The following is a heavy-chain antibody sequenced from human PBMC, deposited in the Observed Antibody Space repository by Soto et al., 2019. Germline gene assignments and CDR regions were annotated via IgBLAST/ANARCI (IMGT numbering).Heavy chain of an antibody. D-gene: IGHD2-8*01. CDR2: ILSDYNT. V-gene: IGHV3-23*03. CDR1: GFTFSDYT. J-gene: IGHJ4*02. CDR3: ARRTNGYVGY. Sequence: EVPLLESGGCLAQPGGSLTLSCAASGFTFSDYTMSWVRQAPGQVLECISVILSDYNTFYSGSVRGRFTISRDNSKNTLYLQINSLRAEDTAIYYCARRTNGYVGYWGQGAVVPASS.